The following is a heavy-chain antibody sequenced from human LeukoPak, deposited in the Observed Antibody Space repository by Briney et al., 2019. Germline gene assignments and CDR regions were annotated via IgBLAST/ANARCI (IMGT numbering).Heavy chain of an antibody. CDR1: GVTFDNYG. D-gene: IGHD3-22*01. J-gene: IGHJ4*02. V-gene: IGHV3-23*01. CDR3: ATMKGYFEN. Sequence: GGSLRLSCAGSGVTFDNYGMSWVRQAPGKGLEWVSAVTGGGLTTYYADSVKGRFTISRDNSKNTLYLQMNSLRAEDTAVYYCATMKGYFENWGQGTLVTVSS. CDR2: VTGGGLTT.